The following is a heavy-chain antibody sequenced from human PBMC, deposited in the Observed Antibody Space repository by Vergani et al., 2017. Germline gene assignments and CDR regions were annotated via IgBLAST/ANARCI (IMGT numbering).Heavy chain of an antibody. V-gene: IGHV4-59*01. Sequence: QVRLQESGPGLVKPSETLSLTCSVPGGSMSGYYWSWIRQPPGKELEWIGYMYHSGSTNYNPSLETRVTISGDTSKNPFSLKLNSVTAADTAVYYCGRVADFYGLGSRLLDLWGQGILVTVSS. D-gene: IGHD3-10*01. CDR1: GGSMSGYY. J-gene: IGHJ5*02. CDR3: GRVADFYGLGSRLLDL. CDR2: MYHSGST.